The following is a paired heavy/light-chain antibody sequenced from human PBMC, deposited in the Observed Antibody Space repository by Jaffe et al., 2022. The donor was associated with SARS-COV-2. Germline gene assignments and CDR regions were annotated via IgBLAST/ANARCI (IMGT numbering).Heavy chain of an antibody. D-gene: IGHD3-16*01. CDR1: GFTFNNAW. V-gene: IGHV3-15*01. CDR2: IRSKAAGGTT. J-gene: IGHJ4*02. CDR3: TTGDWGEKV. Sequence: EVQLVESGGGLVKPGGSLRLSCAAYGFTFNNAWMSWVRQAPGKGLEWVGRIRSKAAGGTTDLAAGVKGRFTISRDDLRHTLYLQMNSLKVEDTAVYFCTTGDWGEKVWGQGTLVAVSS.
Light chain of an antibody. CDR2: AAS. CDR1: QSISTY. J-gene: IGKJ1*01. Sequence: DIQMTQSPSSLSASVGDRVTITCRASQSISTYLNWFQQKPGKAPKLLIYAASSLQGGVPPRFSGSGSGTDFTLTITSLQPEDFATYYCQQSYSTLGTFGQGTKVEIK. V-gene: IGKV1-39*01. CDR3: QQSYSTLGT.